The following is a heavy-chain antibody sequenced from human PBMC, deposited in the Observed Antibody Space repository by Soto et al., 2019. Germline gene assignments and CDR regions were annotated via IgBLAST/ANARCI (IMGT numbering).Heavy chain of an antibody. CDR3: ARDLVLLWFGEPQHYYYYYGMDV. Sequence: NPSETLSLTCTVSAGSISSYSWSWIRQPPGKGLEWIGYIYYSGSTNYNPSLKSRVTISLDTSKSQFSLKLNSVTAADTAVYYCARDLVLLWFGEPQHYYYYYGMDVWGQGTTVTVSS. CDR1: AGSISSYS. V-gene: IGHV4-59*01. J-gene: IGHJ6*02. CDR2: IYYSGST. D-gene: IGHD3-10*01.